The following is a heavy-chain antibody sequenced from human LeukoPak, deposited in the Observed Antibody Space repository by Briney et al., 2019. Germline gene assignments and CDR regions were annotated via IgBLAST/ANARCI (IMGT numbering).Heavy chain of an antibody. Sequence: SETLSLTCTVSGGSIRNYYWSWIRQPPGKGLEWIGYIYYSGSTNYNPSLKSRVTISVDTSKNQFSLRLSSVTAADTAVYYCARVYYSSSYDYWYFDLWGRGTLVTVSS. CDR3: ARVYYSSSYDYWYFDL. D-gene: IGHD6-13*01. CDR1: GGSIRNYY. V-gene: IGHV4-59*01. J-gene: IGHJ2*01. CDR2: IYYSGST.